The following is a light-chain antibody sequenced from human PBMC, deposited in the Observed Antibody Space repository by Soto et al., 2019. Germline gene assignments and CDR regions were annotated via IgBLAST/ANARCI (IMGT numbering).Light chain of an antibody. Sequence: EIVLTQSPATLSLSPGERATLSCRASQSVSSYLAWYQQKPGQAPRLLIYGASSRATGIPDRFSGSGSGTEFTLTISSVQPDDFASYYCQHYNSYGTFGQGTKVDIK. CDR2: GAS. CDR1: QSVSSY. CDR3: QHYNSYGT. J-gene: IGKJ1*01. V-gene: IGKV3-11*01.